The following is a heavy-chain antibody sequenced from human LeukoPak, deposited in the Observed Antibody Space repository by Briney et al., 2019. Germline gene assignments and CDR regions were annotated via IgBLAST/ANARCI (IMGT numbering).Heavy chain of an antibody. CDR3: AKETRGSYSDY. Sequence: GGSPRLSCAASGFTFSSSGMHWVRQAPGKGLEWVAFIRYDGASKYYADSVKGRSTISRDNSKNTVYLQMNSLRAEDTAVYYCAKETRGSYSDYWGQGTLVTVSS. V-gene: IGHV3-30*02. CDR2: IRYDGASK. D-gene: IGHD1-26*01. J-gene: IGHJ4*02. CDR1: GFTFSSSG.